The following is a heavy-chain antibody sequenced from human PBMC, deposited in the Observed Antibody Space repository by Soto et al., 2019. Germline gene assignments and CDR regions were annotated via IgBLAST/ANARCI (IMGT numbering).Heavy chain of an antibody. Sequence: GGSLRLSCAASGFTFSSYWMSWVRQAPGKGLEWVANIKQDGSEKYYVDSVKGRFTISRDNAKNSLYLQMNSLRAEDTAVYYCAREGGVADDYGMDVWGQGTTVTVSS. CDR2: IKQDGSEK. D-gene: IGHD2-21*01. CDR1: GFTFSSYW. V-gene: IGHV3-7*05. CDR3: AREGGVADDYGMDV. J-gene: IGHJ6*02.